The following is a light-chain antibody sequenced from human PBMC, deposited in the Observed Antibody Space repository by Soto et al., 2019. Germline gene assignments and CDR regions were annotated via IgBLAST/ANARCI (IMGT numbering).Light chain of an antibody. CDR3: QQYSTYWT. J-gene: IGKJ1*01. Sequence: DIQMTQSPSTLSASVGDRVTFTCRASQSISSWLAWYQQKPGKAPKLLIYNASSLQSGVPSRFSGSGSGTEFTLTISSLQPDDFETYHCQQYSTYWTFGQGTKVEIK. CDR2: NAS. V-gene: IGKV1-5*01. CDR1: QSISSW.